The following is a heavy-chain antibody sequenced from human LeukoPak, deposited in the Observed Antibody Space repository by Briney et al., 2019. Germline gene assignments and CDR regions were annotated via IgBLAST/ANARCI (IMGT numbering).Heavy chain of an antibody. CDR2: IYYSGST. Sequence: SETLSLTCTVSGGSISSYYWSWIRQPPGKGLEWIGYIYYSGSTNYNPSLKSRVTISVDTSKNQFSLKLGSVTAADTAVYYCARRNGSGSYYNPTYFDYWGQGTLVTVSS. V-gene: IGHV4-59*08. CDR3: ARRNGSGSYYNPTYFDY. J-gene: IGHJ4*02. D-gene: IGHD3-10*01. CDR1: GGSISSYY.